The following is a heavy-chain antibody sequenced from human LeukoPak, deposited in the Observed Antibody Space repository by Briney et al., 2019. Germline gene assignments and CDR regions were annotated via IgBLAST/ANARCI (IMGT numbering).Heavy chain of an antibody. CDR2: ISPNSGGT. V-gene: IGHV1-2*02. CDR1: GYTFNDFY. Sequence: ASVKVSCKASGYTFNDFYMHWVRQAPGQGLEWMGWISPNSGGTQYAQRFQGRVTVTRDTSIRTVYMELSRLTSDDTAVYYCARAGIVIVPAEGDWGQGTLVTDSS. J-gene: IGHJ4*02. D-gene: IGHD2-2*01. CDR3: ARAGIVIVPAEGD.